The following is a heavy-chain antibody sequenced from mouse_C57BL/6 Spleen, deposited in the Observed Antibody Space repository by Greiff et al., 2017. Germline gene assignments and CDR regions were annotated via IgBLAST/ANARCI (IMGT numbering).Heavy chain of an antibody. D-gene: IGHD2-12*01. Sequence: EVKVEESGPGLVKPSQSLSLTCSVTGYSITSGYYWNWIRQFPGNKLEWMGYISYDGSNNYNPSLKNRISITRDTSKNQFFLKLNSVTTEDTATYYCARELRWYFDVWGTGTTVTVSS. J-gene: IGHJ1*03. CDR1: GYSITSGYY. CDR3: ARELRWYFDV. V-gene: IGHV3-6*01. CDR2: ISYDGSN.